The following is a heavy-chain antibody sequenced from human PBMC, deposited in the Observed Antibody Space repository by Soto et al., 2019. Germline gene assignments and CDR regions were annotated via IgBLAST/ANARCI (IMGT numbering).Heavy chain of an antibody. J-gene: IGHJ6*02. Sequence: QVQLQESGPGLVKPSQTLSLTCTVSGGSISSGGYYWSWIRQHPGKGLEWIGYIYYSGSTYYNPSLKSRVTISVDTSKNQFSLKLSSVTAADTAVYYCARYAHKGFYYYYYGMDVWGQGTTVTVSS. V-gene: IGHV4-31*03. CDR3: ARYAHKGFYYYYYGMDV. CDR2: IYYSGST. CDR1: GGSISSGGYY.